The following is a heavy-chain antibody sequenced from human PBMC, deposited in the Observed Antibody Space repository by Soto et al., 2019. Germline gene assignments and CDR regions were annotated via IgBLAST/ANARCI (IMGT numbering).Heavy chain of an antibody. J-gene: IGHJ4*02. Sequence: QVQLQESGPGLVKPSENLSLTCTVSGGSVSSGSYYWSWIRQPPGKGLEWIGYVYYSGSTNYNPSLKSRVTISVDTSKNQFSLNLGSVTAADTAVYYCARDFSRLGLHLDWGQGTLVTVSS. V-gene: IGHV4-61*01. CDR1: GGSVSSGSYY. CDR3: ARDFSRLGLHLD. D-gene: IGHD3-3*01. CDR2: VYYSGST.